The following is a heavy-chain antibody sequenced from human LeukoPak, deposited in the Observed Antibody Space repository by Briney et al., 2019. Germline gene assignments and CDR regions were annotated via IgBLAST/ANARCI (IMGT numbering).Heavy chain of an antibody. CDR1: SGSISSYD. CDR3: ARGVRGVVDI. J-gene: IGHJ3*02. V-gene: IGHV4-59*01. Sequence: PSETLSLTCTVSSGSISSYDWSWIRQPPGKGLEWIGYIYYSGSTNYNPSLKSRVTISVDTSKNQFSLKLSSVTAADTAVYYCARGVRGVVDIWGQGTMVTVSS. D-gene: IGHD3-10*01. CDR2: IYYSGST.